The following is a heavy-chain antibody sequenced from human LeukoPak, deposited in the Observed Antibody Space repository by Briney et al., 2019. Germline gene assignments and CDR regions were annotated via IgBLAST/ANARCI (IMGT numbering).Heavy chain of an antibody. V-gene: IGHV3-48*01. D-gene: IGHD3-10*01. CDR2: IDSMSGSI. CDR1: GFSFSIYS. CDR3: TREASEFY. Sequence: GGSLRLSCAASGFSFSIYSMNWVRQAPGKGLEWVSYIDSMSGSIYYADSVKGRFTISRDNAKNSLYPQMNSLRAEDTAVYYCTREASEFYWGQGTLVTVSS. J-gene: IGHJ4*02.